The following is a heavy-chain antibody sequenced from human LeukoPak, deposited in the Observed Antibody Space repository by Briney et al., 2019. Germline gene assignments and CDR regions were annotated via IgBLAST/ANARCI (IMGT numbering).Heavy chain of an antibody. J-gene: IGHJ6*03. Sequence: SGGSLRLSCAASGFTFSSYEMNWVRQAPGKGLEWVSYISSSGSTIYYADSVKGRFTISRDNAKNSLYLQMNSLRAEDTAVYYCAELGITMIGGVWGKGTTVTIS. D-gene: IGHD3-10*02. CDR1: GFTFSSYE. CDR3: AELGITMIGGV. V-gene: IGHV3-48*03. CDR2: ISSSGSTI.